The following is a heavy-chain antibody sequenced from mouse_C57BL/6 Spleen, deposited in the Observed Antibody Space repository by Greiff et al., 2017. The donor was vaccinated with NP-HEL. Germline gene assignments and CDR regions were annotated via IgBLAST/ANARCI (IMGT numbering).Heavy chain of an antibody. J-gene: IGHJ1*03. CDR1: GYAFSSSW. V-gene: IGHV1-82*01. CDR2: IYPGDGDT. Sequence: VQLQQSGPELVKPGASVKISCKASGYAFSSSWMNWVKQRPGKGLEWIGRIYPGDGDTNYNGKFKGKATLTADKSSSTAYMQLSSLTSEDSAVYFCANHYFDVWGTGTTVTVSS. CDR3: ANHYFDV.